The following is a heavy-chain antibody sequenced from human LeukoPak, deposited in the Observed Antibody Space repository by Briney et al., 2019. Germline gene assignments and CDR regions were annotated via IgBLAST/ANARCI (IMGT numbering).Heavy chain of an antibody. Sequence: GGSLKLSFAASGFNFSSYAMSWVRQGPGKGVEWVTAFSGRGGTTYYADSVKGRFTISRDNSKNTLYLQMNSLRAEDTAVYYCARSGFNRFDYWGQGTLVTVSS. J-gene: IGHJ4*02. CDR2: FSGRGGTT. CDR1: GFNFSSYA. CDR3: ARSGFNRFDY. V-gene: IGHV3-23*01. D-gene: IGHD5-24*01.